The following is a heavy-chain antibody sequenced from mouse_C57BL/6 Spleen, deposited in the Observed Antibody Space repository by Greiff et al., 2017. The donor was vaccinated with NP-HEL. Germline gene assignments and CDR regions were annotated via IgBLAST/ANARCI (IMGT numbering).Heavy chain of an antibody. D-gene: IGHD1-1*01. CDR1: GYAFSSSW. J-gene: IGHJ2*01. CDR2: IYPGDGDT. V-gene: IGHV1-82*01. CDR3: ARNYGSSVVN. Sequence: QVQLKQSGPELVKPGASVKISCKASGYAFSSSWMNWVKQRPGKGLEWIGRIYPGDGDTNYNGKLKGKATLTADKSSSTAYMQHSSLTSEDAAVYFCARNYGSSVVNWGQGTTLTVSS.